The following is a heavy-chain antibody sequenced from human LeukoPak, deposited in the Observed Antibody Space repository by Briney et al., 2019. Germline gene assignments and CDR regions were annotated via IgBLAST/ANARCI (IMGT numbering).Heavy chain of an antibody. V-gene: IGHV4-34*01. Sequence: SETLSLTCAVYGGSFSGYYWSWIRQPPGKGLEWIGEINHSGSTNYNPSLKSRVTISVDTSKNQFSLKLSSVTAADTAVYYCARRKGRHYGSGSYYNPENWFDPWGQGTLVTVSS. CDR3: ARRKGRHYGSGSYYNPENWFDP. CDR1: GGSFSGYY. CDR2: INHSGST. J-gene: IGHJ5*02. D-gene: IGHD3-10*01.